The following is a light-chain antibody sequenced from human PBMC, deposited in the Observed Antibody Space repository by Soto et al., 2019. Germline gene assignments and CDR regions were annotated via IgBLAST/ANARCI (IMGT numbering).Light chain of an antibody. J-gene: IGKJ1*01. V-gene: IGKV1-6*01. Sequence: AIQMTPSPSSLSASVGDRVTITCRASQHIGTELGWYQQKPGKAPELLIYASSMLHSGVPSRFSGSGSGTDFTLTISSLQPEDFATYYCLQDYSYPRTFGQGTRVESK. CDR1: QHIGTE. CDR3: LQDYSYPRT. CDR2: ASS.